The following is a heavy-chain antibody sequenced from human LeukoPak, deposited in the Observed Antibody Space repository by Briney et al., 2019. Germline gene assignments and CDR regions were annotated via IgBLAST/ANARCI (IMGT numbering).Heavy chain of an antibody. Sequence: ASVKVSCKASGYTFTSYAMHWVRQAPGQRLEWMGWINAGNGNTKYSQMFQGRVTIARDTSASTAYMELSSLRSEDTAVYYCARVGYYGSGSYYNDYGMDVWGQGTTVTVSS. CDR1: GYTFTSYA. D-gene: IGHD3-10*01. CDR2: INAGNGNT. CDR3: ARVGYYGSGSYYNDYGMDV. V-gene: IGHV1-3*01. J-gene: IGHJ6*02.